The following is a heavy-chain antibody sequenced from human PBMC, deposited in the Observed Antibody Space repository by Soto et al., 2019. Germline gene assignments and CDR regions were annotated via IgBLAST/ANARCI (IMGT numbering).Heavy chain of an antibody. CDR1: GYSISSSNW. CDR2: IYYSGTT. CDR3: ARREIQGPIDY. J-gene: IGHJ4*02. Sequence: QVQLQESGPGLVKPSDTLSLTCAVSGYSISSSNWWGWIRQPPGKGLEWIWYIYYSGTTYYNPSLKSRVTMSVDTAKKQFSLKLTSVTAVDTAVYYCARREIQGPIDYWGQGTLVTVSS. D-gene: IGHD1-26*01. V-gene: IGHV4-28*01.